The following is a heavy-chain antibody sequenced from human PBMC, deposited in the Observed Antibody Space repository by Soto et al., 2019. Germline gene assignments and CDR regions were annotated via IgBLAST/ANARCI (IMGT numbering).Heavy chain of an antibody. V-gene: IGHV4-59*08. CDR2: IYYSGST. J-gene: IGHJ4*02. Sequence: PSETLSLTCTVSGGSISSYYWSWIRQPPGKGLEWIGYIYYSGSTNYNPSLKSRVTISVDTSKNQFSLKLSSVTAADTAVYYCARHQESGWMEYYFDYWGQGTLVTVSS. CDR3: ARHQESGWMEYYFDY. CDR1: GGSISSYY. D-gene: IGHD6-19*01.